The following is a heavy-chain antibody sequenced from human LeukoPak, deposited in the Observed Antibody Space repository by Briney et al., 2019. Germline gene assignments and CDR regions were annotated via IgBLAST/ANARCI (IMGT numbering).Heavy chain of an antibody. D-gene: IGHD4-17*01. CDR1: GYTFTSYY. J-gene: IGHJ3*02. Sequence: ASETVSCKASGYTFTSYYMHWVRQAPGQGLEWMGIINPSGGSTGYAQKFQGRVTMTRDTSTSTVYMDLSSLRSEDTAVYYCAREYGGHAFDIWGQGTMVTVSS. CDR2: INPSGGST. CDR3: AREYGGHAFDI. V-gene: IGHV1-46*01.